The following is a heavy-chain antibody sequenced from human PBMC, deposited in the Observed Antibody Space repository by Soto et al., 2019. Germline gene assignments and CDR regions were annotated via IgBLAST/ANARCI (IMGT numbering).Heavy chain of an antibody. CDR2: IYPGDSDT. D-gene: IGHD2-2*02. CDR3: ARQDCSSTSCYTRWFDP. J-gene: IGHJ5*02. Sequence: PGESLKISCMGSGYSFTSYWIGWVRQMPGKGLEWMGIIYPGDSDTRYSPSFQGQVTISADKSISTAYLQWSSLKASDTAMYYCARQDCSSTSCYTRWFDPWGQGTLVTVSS. V-gene: IGHV5-51*01. CDR1: GYSFTSYW.